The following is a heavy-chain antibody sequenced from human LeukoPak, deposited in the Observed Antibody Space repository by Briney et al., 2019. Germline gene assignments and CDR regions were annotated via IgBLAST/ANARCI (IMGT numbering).Heavy chain of an antibody. CDR2: IYYSGST. CDR1: GFTFSSYA. Sequence: GSLRLSCAASGFTFSSYAMSWIRQPPGKGLEWIGYIYYSGSTNYNPSLKSRVTISVDTSKNQFSLKLSSVTAADTAVYYCARDAHDYGDYYFDYWGQGTLVTVSS. J-gene: IGHJ4*02. V-gene: IGHV4-59*01. CDR3: ARDAHDYGDYYFDY. D-gene: IGHD4-17*01.